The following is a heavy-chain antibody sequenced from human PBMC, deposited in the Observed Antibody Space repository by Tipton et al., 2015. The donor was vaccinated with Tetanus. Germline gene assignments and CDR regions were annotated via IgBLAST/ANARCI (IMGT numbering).Heavy chain of an antibody. CDR3: ARDRRDYAYDSRGYYSPLYYFDY. J-gene: IGHJ4*02. Sequence: TLSLTCIVSGGSISSDDYYWSWIRQPPGKGLEWIGYISYSGTTNYNPPLKSRVTISLDTSKSQFSLKLSSVTAADAAVFYCARDRRDYAYDSRGYYSPLYYFDYWGQGTRVTVSS. CDR2: ISYSGTT. CDR1: GGSISSDDYY. V-gene: IGHV4-30-4*01. D-gene: IGHD3-22*01.